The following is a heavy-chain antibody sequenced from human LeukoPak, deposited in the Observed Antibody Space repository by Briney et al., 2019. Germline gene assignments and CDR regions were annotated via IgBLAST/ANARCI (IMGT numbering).Heavy chain of an antibody. D-gene: IGHD1-26*01. V-gene: IGHV3-11*06. Sequence: RGSLRLSCAASGFTLSDYYMSWIRQAPVKGLEWVSYISSSSSYTNYADSVKGRFTISRDNAKNSLYLQMNSLRAEDTAVYYCARSDSSLWEPTYYFDYWGQGTLVTVSS. CDR3: ARSDSSLWEPTYYFDY. CDR2: ISSSSSYT. J-gene: IGHJ4*02. CDR1: GFTLSDYY.